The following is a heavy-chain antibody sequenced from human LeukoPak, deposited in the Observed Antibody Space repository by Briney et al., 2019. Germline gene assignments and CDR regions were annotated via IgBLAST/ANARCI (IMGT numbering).Heavy chain of an antibody. Sequence: GGSLRLSCAASGFTFSSYEMNWVRQAPGKGLEWVSYISSSGSTIYYADSVKGRFTISRDSAKNSLYLQMNSLRAEDTAVYYCARSRGIVVVPAAFPKRPYYFDYWGQGTLVTVSS. J-gene: IGHJ4*02. CDR1: GFTFSSYE. V-gene: IGHV3-48*03. CDR3: ARSRGIVVVPAAFPKRPYYFDY. CDR2: ISSSGSTI. D-gene: IGHD2-2*01.